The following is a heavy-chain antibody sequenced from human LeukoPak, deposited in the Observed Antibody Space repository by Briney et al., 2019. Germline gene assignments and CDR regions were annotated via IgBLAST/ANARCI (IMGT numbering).Heavy chain of an antibody. CDR2: ISYDGSNK. CDR1: GFTFSSYG. V-gene: IGHV3-30*18. Sequence: GGSLRLSCAASGFTFSSYGMHWVRQAPGKGLEWVPVISYDGSNKYYADSVKGRFTISRDNSKNTLYLQMNSLRAEDTAVYYCAKGSSSSSWYLRHYYYYGMDVWGKGTTVTVSS. CDR3: AKGSSSSSWYLRHYYYYGMDV. J-gene: IGHJ6*04. D-gene: IGHD6-13*01.